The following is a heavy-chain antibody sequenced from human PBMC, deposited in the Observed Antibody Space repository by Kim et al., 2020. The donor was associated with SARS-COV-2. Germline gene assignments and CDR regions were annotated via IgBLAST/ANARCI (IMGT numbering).Heavy chain of an antibody. CDR3: ASTGEAGGGLERPFDY. D-gene: IGHD1-1*01. V-gene: IGHV3-64*01. CDR2: ISSNGGST. J-gene: IGHJ4*02. CDR1: GFTFSSYA. Sequence: GGSLRLSCAASGFTFSSYAMHWVRQAPGKGLEYVSAISSNGGSTYYANSVKGRFTISRDNSKNTLYLQMGSLRAEDMAVYYCASTGEAGGGLERPFDYWGQRTLVTVSS.